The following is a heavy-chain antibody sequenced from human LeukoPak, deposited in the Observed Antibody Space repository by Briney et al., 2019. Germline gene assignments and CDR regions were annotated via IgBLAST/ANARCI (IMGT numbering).Heavy chain of an antibody. CDR1: GGSISSSSYY. V-gene: IGHV4-39*01. Sequence: PSETLSLTCTVSGGSISSSSYYWGWIRQPPGKRLEWIGTMYYSGITYYNPSLKSRVTTSVATSKNQFSLKVSSVTAADTAVYYCARSNWDSNVGIDYWGQGILVIVSS. J-gene: IGHJ4*02. D-gene: IGHD1-7*01. CDR3: ARSNWDSNVGIDY. CDR2: MYYSGIT.